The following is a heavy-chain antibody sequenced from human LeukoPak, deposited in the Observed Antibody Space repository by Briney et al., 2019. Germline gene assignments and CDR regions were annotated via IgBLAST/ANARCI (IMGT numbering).Heavy chain of an antibody. CDR2: IYTSGST. D-gene: IGHD3-22*01. CDR1: GGSISSYY. Sequence: TTSETLSLTCTVSGGSISSYYWSWIRQPAGKGLEWIGRIYTSGSTNYNPSLKSRVTMSVDTSKNQFSLKLSSVTAADTAVYYCARESYDSSGYYLFDIWGQGTMVTVSS. CDR3: ARESYDSSGYYLFDI. J-gene: IGHJ3*02. V-gene: IGHV4-4*07.